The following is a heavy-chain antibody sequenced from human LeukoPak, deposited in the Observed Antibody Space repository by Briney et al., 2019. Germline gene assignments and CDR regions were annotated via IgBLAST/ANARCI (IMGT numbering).Heavy chain of an antibody. V-gene: IGHV3-66*02. CDR3: ARDSSGGYSYGTAIDY. J-gene: IGHJ4*02. CDR1: GFTISSNY. Sequence: GGSLRLSCAASGFTISSNYMSWVRQTPGKGLEWVSVIYSGGSTYYADSVKGRFTISRDNSKNTLYLQMNSLRAEDTAVYYCARDSSGGYSYGTAIDYWGQGTLVTVSS. CDR2: IYSGGST. D-gene: IGHD5-18*01.